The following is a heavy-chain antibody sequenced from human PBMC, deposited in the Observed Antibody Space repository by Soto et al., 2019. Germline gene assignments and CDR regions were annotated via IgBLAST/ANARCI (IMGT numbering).Heavy chain of an antibody. D-gene: IGHD5-18*01. CDR2: IIPIFGTA. CDR1: GGTFSSYA. V-gene: IGHV1-69*06. Sequence: QVQLVQSGAEVKKPGSSVKVSCKASGGTFSSYAISWVRQAPGQGLEWMGGIIPIFGTANYAQKFQGRVTITADKSTSTAYMELSSLRSEDTAVYYCARVGVRDTAMIYYFDYWGQGTLVTVSS. CDR3: ARVGVRDTAMIYYFDY. J-gene: IGHJ4*02.